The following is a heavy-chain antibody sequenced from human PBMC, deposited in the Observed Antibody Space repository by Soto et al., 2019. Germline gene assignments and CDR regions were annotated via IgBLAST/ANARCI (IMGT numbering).Heavy chain of an antibody. CDR2: IIPSFGKG. D-gene: IGHD5-12*01. J-gene: IGHJ4*02. CDR1: GGTFSSYA. V-gene: IGHV1-69*01. Sequence: QVQLVQSGAEAKRPGSSVQVSCKASGGTFSSYAISWVRQAPGQGLEWLGGIIPSFGKGNYQQNFQGRLTITADESTSTVYMELSGLTSGDTAVYYCAIERGGSNRGYFEFWGQGTLVTVSS. CDR3: AIERGGSNRGYFEF.